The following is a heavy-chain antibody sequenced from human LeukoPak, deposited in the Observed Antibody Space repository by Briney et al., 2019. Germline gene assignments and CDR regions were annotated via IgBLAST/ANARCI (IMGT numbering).Heavy chain of an antibody. J-gene: IGHJ4*02. Sequence: GGSLRLSCAASGFTFSSYGMHWVRQAPGKGLEWVAAISYDGSNKYYADSVKGRFTISRDNSKNTLYLQMNSLRAEDTAVYYCARDRLAGDSLFDYWGQGTLVTVSS. V-gene: IGHV3-30*19. CDR3: ARDRLAGDSLFDY. CDR2: ISYDGSNK. CDR1: GFTFSSYG. D-gene: IGHD7-27*01.